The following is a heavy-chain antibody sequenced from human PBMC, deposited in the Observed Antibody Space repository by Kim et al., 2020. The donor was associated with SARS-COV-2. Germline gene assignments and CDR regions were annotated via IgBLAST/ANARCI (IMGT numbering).Heavy chain of an antibody. CDR2: IKGDGSEK. V-gene: IGHV3-7*01. D-gene: IGHD3-16*01. CDR1: GFTFSNYW. CDR3: AGGGYGGF. J-gene: IGHJ4*02. Sequence: GGSLRLSCAASGFTFSNYWMFWVRQAPGRGLEWVANIKGDGSEKIYVDSVKGRFTISRDNVRNSLFLQMNSLRAEDTAVYLCAGGGYGGFWGQGTLVTVSS.